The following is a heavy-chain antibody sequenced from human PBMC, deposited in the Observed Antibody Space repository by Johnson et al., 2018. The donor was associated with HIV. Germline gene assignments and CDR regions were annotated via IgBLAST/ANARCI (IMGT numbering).Heavy chain of an antibody. J-gene: IGHJ3*02. CDR1: GFTFDDYG. Sequence: VQLVESGGGVVRPGGSLRLSCVASGFTFDDYGMSWVRQVPGKGLEWVSGINWNGDSTAYADFVNGRFTISRDNAKSSLYLQMNRLGAEDTALYYCARVSTGFTVFGVVILPTGAFDIWGQGTVVTVSS. V-gene: IGHV3-20*04. D-gene: IGHD3-3*01. CDR2: INWNGDST. CDR3: ARVSTGFTVFGVVILPTGAFDI.